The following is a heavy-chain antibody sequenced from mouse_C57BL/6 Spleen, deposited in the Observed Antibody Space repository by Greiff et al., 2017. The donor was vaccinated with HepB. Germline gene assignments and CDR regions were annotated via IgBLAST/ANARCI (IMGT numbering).Heavy chain of an antibody. CDR3: ARSRDYDSWCAY. CDR2: INPSSGYT. D-gene: IGHD2-4*01. J-gene: IGHJ3*01. Sequence: QVQLQQSGAELARPGASVKMSCKASGYTFTSYTMHWVKQRPGQGLEWIGYINPSSGYTKYNQKFKDKATLTADKSSSTAYMQLSSLTSEDSAVYYCARSRDYDSWCAYWGQGTLVTVSA. V-gene: IGHV1-4*01. CDR1: GYTFTSYT.